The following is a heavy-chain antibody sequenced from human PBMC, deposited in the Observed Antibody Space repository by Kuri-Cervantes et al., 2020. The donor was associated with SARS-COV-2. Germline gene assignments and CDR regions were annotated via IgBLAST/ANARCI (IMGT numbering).Heavy chain of an antibody. V-gene: IGHV3-21*01. J-gene: IGHJ4*02. CDR2: ISSSSSYI. CDR3: ARDHPRDYFDY. Sequence: GGSLRLSCAASGFTFSSYSMNWVRQAPGKGLEWVSSISSSSSYIYYADSVKGRSTISRDNAKNSLYLQMNSLRAEDTAVYYCARDHPRDYFDYWGQGTLVTVSS. CDR1: GFTFSSYS.